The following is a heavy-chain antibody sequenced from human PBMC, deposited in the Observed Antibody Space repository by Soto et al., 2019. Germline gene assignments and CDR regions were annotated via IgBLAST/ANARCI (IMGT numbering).Heavy chain of an antibody. J-gene: IGHJ4*02. CDR3: ARRLQQWLAFDY. CDR1: GGSISSSNYY. CDR2: IYYDGNI. Sequence: QLQLQESGPGLVKPSETLSLTCTVSGGSISSSNYYWDWIRQPPGKGLEWIGTIYYDGNIYYTPSLKSRVTISVDTSKNQFSLELSSVTAADTAVYSCARRLQQWLAFDYWGPGTLVTVSS. D-gene: IGHD6-19*01. V-gene: IGHV4-39*01.